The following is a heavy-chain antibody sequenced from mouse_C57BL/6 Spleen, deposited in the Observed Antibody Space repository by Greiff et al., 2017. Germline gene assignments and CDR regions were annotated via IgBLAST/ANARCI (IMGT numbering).Heavy chain of an antibody. D-gene: IGHD1-1*01. J-gene: IGHJ3*01. CDR2: IHPSDSAT. CDR3: AIYDYSSSSWFAY. V-gene: IGHV1-74*01. CDR1: GYPFTSYC. Sequence: QVQLQQPGAGLVTPPPSVKVSCKVSGYPFTSYCMRWVKQRPGQGLEWIGRIHPSDSATNYNQKFKGKATLTVDKSSSTAYMQLSSLTSEDSAVYYCAIYDYSSSSWFAYWGQGTLVTVSA.